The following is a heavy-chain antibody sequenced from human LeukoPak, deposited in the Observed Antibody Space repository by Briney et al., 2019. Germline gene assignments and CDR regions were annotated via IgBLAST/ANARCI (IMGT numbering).Heavy chain of an antibody. J-gene: IGHJ4*02. CDR2: INQSGRT. V-gene: IGHV4-34*01. CDR3: ANWYYYGSGNSPRRGPPFDY. D-gene: IGHD3-10*01. CDR1: GGSFTGYY. Sequence: SETLSLTCAVYGGSFTGYYWSWIRQPPGKGLGWIGEINQSGRTNYNPSLKSRVTISADTSKNQFSLKLSSVIAADTAVYYCANWYYYGSGNSPRRGPPFDYWGQGTLVTVSS.